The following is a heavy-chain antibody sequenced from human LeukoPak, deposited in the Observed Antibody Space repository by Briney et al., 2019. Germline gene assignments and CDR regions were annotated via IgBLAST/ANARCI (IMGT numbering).Heavy chain of an antibody. CDR1: GYTFTSYG. J-gene: IGHJ4*02. D-gene: IGHD2-21*01. Sequence: SVKVSCKASGYTFTSYGISWVRQAPGQGLEWMGRIIPILGIANYAQKFQGRVTITADKSTSTAYMELSSLRSEDTAVYYCARESMAYCGGDCYRDFDYWGQGTLVTVSS. CDR3: ARESMAYCGGDCYRDFDY. CDR2: IIPILGIA. V-gene: IGHV1-69*04.